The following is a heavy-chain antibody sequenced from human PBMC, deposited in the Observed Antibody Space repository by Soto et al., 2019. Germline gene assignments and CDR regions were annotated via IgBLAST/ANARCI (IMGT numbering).Heavy chain of an antibody. V-gene: IGHV1-69*01. CDR3: ARSQGGSSSLDIYYYYYYGMDV. D-gene: IGHD2-15*01. CDR1: GGTFSTYA. J-gene: IGHJ6*02. Sequence: QVQLVQSGAEVKKPGSSVKVSCKAPGGTFSTYAISWVRQAPGQGLEWMGGVIPIFGTPKYAQKFQGRVTITADESTSTGYMALRSLRSEETAVYYCARSQGGSSSLDIYYYYYYGMDVWGQGTTVTVSS. CDR2: VIPIFGTP.